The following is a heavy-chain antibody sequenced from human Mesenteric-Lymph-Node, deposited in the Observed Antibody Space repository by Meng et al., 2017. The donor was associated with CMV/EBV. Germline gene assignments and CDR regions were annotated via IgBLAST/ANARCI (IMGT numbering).Heavy chain of an antibody. CDR1: GGSVSSGSYY. CDR3: ARAMYSGSLGSDY. CDR2: IYYSGST. V-gene: IGHV4-61*01. J-gene: IGHJ4*02. Sequence: SETLSLTCTVSGGSVSSGSYYWSWIRQPPGKGLEWIGYIYYSGSTNYNPSLKSRVTISVDTSKNQFSLKLSSVTAADTAVYYCARAMYSGSLGSDYWGQGTLVTVSS. D-gene: IGHD1-26*01.